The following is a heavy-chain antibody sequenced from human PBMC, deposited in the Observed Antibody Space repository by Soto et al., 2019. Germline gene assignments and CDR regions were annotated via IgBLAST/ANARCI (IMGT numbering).Heavy chain of an antibody. CDR1: GFTFSSYS. V-gene: IGHV3-21*01. D-gene: IGHD3-3*01. Sequence: EVQLVESGGGLVKPGGSLRLSCAASGFTFSSYSMNWVRQAPGKGLEWVSSISSSSSYIYYADLVKGRFTISRDNAKNSLYLQMNSLRAEDTAVYYCATHAGSGYYYIDYWGQGTLVTVSS. J-gene: IGHJ4*02. CDR2: ISSSSSYI. CDR3: ATHAGSGYYYIDY.